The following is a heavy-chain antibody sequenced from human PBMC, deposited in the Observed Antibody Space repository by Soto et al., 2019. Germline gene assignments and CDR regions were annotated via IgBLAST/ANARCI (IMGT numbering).Heavy chain of an antibody. V-gene: IGHV1-46*01. J-gene: IGHJ6*02. CDR2: INPSGGST. D-gene: IGHD5-18*01. Sequence: ASVKVSCKASGYTFTSYYMQWVRQAPGQGLEWMGIINPSGGSTSYAQKFQGRVTMTRDTSTSTVYMELSSLRSEDTAVYYCARGGYSYGSDYYYYGMDVWGQGTTVTVSS. CDR3: ARGGYSYGSDYYYYGMDV. CDR1: GYTFTSYY.